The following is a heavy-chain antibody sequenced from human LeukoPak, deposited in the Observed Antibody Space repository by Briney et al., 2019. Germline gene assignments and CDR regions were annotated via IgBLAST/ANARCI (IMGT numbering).Heavy chain of an antibody. J-gene: IGHJ4*02. CDR3: AAQWELLYY. V-gene: IGHV1-69*13. D-gene: IGHD1-26*01. Sequence: ASVKVSCKASGGTFSSYAISWVRQAPGQGLEWMGGIIPIFGTANYAQKFQGRVTITADESTSTAYMELSSLRSEDTAVYYCAAQWELLYYWGQGTLSPSPQ. CDR1: GGTFSSYA. CDR2: IIPIFGTA.